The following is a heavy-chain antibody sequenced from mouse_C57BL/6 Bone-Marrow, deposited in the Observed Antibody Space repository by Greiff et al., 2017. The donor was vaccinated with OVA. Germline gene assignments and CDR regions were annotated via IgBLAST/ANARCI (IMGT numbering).Heavy chain of an antibody. V-gene: IGHV1-81*01. D-gene: IGHD1-1*01. J-gene: IGHJ3*01. CDR1: GYTFTSYG. CDR3: ARSRFYGSSPAWFAY. CDR2: IYPRSGNT. Sequence: VKLVESGAALARPGASVKLSCKASGYTFTSYGISWVKQRTGQGLEWIGEIYPRSGNTYYNEKFKGKATLTADKSSSTAYMELRSLTSEDSAVYFCARSRFYGSSPAWFAYWGQGTLVTVSA.